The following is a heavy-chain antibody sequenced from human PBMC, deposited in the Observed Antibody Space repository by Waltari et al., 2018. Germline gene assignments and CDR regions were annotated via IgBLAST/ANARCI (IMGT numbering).Heavy chain of an antibody. V-gene: IGHV1-18*01. CDR2: ISAYNGNT. Sequence: QVQLVQSGAEVKKPGASVKVSCKASGYTFTRYGISWVRQAPGQGLEWMGWISAYNGNTNYAQKLQGRVTMTTDTSTSTAYMELRSLRSDDTAVYYCARDSTVYIAAAGTLDYWGQGTLVTVSS. D-gene: IGHD6-13*01. CDR3: ARDSTVYIAAAGTLDY. CDR1: GYTFTRYG. J-gene: IGHJ4*02.